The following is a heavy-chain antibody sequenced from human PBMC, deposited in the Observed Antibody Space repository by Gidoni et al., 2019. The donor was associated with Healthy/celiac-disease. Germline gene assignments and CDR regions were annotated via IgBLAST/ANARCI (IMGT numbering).Heavy chain of an antibody. D-gene: IGHD6-19*01. CDR1: GFTFSSYA. J-gene: IGHJ3*02. CDR3: AKSLQWLVRLAAFDI. V-gene: IGHV3-23*01. CDR2: ISGGGGST. Sequence: EVQLLESGGGLVQPGGSLRLSCAASGFTFSSYAMSWVRQAPGKGLEWVSAISGGGGSTYYADSVKGRFTISRANSKNTLYLQMNSLRAEDTAVYYCAKSLQWLVRLAAFDIWGQGTMVTVSS.